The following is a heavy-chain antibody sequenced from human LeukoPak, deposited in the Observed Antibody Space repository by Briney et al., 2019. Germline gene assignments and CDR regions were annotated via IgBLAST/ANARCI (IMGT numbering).Heavy chain of an antibody. Sequence: GGSLRLSCAVSGFSFTNYWMHWVRQDPGKGQVWVSYISSDGSVTKYADSVKGRFTISRDNAVNTVYLQMNSLRAEDTAVYYCAKRRASDGSGYRAFEFWGQGTLVTVSS. V-gene: IGHV3-74*03. CDR1: GFSFTNYW. CDR2: ISSDGSVT. J-gene: IGHJ4*02. CDR3: AKRRASDGSGYRAFEF. D-gene: IGHD3-22*01.